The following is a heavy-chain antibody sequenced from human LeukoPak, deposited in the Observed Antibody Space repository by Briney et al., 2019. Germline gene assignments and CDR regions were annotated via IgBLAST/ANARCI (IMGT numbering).Heavy chain of an antibody. Sequence: ASVKVSCKASGYTFTGYYMHWVRQAPGQGLEWMGWINPNSGGTNYAQKFQGRVTITADKSTSTAYMELSSLRSEDTAVYYCARYSDGGSSDYFDYWGQGTLVTVSS. CDR1: GYTFTGYY. D-gene: IGHD4-23*01. V-gene: IGHV1-2*02. CDR2: INPNSGGT. J-gene: IGHJ4*02. CDR3: ARYSDGGSSDYFDY.